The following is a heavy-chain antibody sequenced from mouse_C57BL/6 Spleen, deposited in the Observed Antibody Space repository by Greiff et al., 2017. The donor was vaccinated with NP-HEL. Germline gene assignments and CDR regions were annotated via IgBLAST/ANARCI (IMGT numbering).Heavy chain of an antibody. D-gene: IGHD2-5*01. Sequence: EVQLVESGGDLVKPGGSLKLSCAASGFTFSSYGMSWVRQTPDKRLEWVATISSGGSYTYYPDSVKGRFTISRDNAKNTLYLQMSSLKSEDTAMYYCARQGLSNYDFDVWGTGTTVTVSS. J-gene: IGHJ1*03. CDR3: ARQGLSNYDFDV. CDR2: ISSGGSYT. CDR1: GFTFSSYG. V-gene: IGHV5-6*01.